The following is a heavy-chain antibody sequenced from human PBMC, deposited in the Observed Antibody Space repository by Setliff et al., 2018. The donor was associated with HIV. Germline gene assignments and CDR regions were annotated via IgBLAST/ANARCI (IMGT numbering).Heavy chain of an antibody. J-gene: IGHJ4*02. V-gene: IGHV4-59*12. CDR2: IYYNGNT. CDR1: GGSISAYY. Sequence: SETLSLTCTVSGGSISAYYWSWIRQPPGKGLEWIGTIYYNGNTNYNPSLKSRVAISIDRSKNQFSLKLSSVTAADTAVYYCARDQRLSYWGQGTLVTVSS. CDR3: ARDQRLSY.